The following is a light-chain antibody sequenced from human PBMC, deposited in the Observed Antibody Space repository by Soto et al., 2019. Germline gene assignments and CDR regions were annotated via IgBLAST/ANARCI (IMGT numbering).Light chain of an antibody. CDR1: QSVRSSY. CDR2: GAS. Sequence: EIVLTQSPGTPSVSPGERASLPGGASQSVRSSYLAWYQQKPGQAPRLLIDGASCRATGNPDRFSGSGSGTDFPITIRSLEHEDFAVYYCPQYGDSPLFGPGTKVDTK. J-gene: IGKJ3*01. V-gene: IGKV3-20*01. CDR3: PQYGDSPL.